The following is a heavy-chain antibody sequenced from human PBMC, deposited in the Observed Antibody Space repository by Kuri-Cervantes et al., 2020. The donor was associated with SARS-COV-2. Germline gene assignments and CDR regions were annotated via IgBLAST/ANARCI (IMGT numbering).Heavy chain of an antibody. J-gene: IGHJ4*02. CDR3: ARLSAVAGTFDY. V-gene: IGHV4-39*01. D-gene: IGHD6-19*01. CDR1: GGSISSSSYY. CDR2: IYYSGST. Sequence: SEILSLTCTVSGGSISSSSYYWGWIRQPPGKGLEWIGSIYYSGSTYYNPSLKSRVTISLDTSKNQFPLKLSSVTAADTAVYYCARLSAVAGTFDYWGQGTLVTVSS.